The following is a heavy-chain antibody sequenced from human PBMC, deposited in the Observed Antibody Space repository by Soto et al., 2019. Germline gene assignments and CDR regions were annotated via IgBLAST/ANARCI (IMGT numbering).Heavy chain of an antibody. D-gene: IGHD1-26*01. CDR2: MKSNGAT. CDR1: GFTFNNAC. CDR3: TADLSPPEGPSYPIAY. V-gene: IGHV3-15*01. Sequence: EVQLVESGGGLVTPGGSLRLSCVVSGFTFNNACMNWVRQAPGKGLEWVGRMKSNGATDYAAFVKGRFTFSRDDSRGTLYLQMNSLETEVTAVYYCTADLSPPEGPSYPIAYWGQGTLVTVSS. J-gene: IGHJ4*02.